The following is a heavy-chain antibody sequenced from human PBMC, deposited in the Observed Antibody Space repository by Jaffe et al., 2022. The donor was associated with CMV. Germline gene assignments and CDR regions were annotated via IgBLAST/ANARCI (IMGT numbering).Heavy chain of an antibody. CDR3: ARGPTQRMYQPIAFDI. V-gene: IGHV1-69*01. J-gene: IGHJ3*02. CDR2: IIPIFGTA. Sequence: QVQLVQSGAEVKKPGSSVKVSCKASGGTFSSYAISWVRQAPGQGLEWMGGIIPIFGTANYAQKFQGRVTITADESTSTAYMELSSLRSEDTAVYYCARGPTQRMYQPIAFDIWGQGTMVTVSS. CDR1: GGTFSSYA. D-gene: IGHD2-2*01.